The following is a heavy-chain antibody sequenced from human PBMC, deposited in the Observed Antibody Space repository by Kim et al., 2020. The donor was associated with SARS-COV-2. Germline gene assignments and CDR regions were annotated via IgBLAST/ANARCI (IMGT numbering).Heavy chain of an antibody. CDR2: ISYDGSNK. J-gene: IGHJ6*02. D-gene: IGHD3-10*01. CDR3: ARDNVMVYGMDV. CDR1: GFTFSSYG. V-gene: IGHV3-33*01. Sequence: GGSLRLSCAASGFTFSSYGMHWVRQAPGKGLEWVAVISYDGSNKYYADSVKGRFTISRDNSKNTLYLQMNSLRAEDTAVYYCARDNVMVYGMDVWGQGTTVTVS.